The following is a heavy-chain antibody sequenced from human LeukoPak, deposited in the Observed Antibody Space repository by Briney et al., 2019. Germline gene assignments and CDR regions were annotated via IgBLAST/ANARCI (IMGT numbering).Heavy chain of an antibody. V-gene: IGHV4-59*12. CDR3: ARFLWFGGRARWFDP. J-gene: IGHJ5*02. CDR2: IYYSGST. CDR1: GGSTSSYY. Sequence: SETLSLTCTVSGGSTSSYYWSWIRQPPGKGLEWIGYIYYSGSTNYNPSLKSRVTISVDKSKNQFSLKLSSVTAADTAVYYCARFLWFGGRARWFDPWGQGTLVTVSS. D-gene: IGHD3-10*01.